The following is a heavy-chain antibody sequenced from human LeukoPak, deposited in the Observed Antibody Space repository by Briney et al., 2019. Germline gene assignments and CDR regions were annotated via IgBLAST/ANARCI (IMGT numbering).Heavy chain of an antibody. CDR3: ATHSDWYPYYFDY. CDR1: GYTLTELS. J-gene: IGHJ4*02. CDR2: FDPEDGET. D-gene: IGHD6-19*01. Sequence: ASVKVSCKVSGYTLTELSMHWVRQAPGKGLEWMGGFDPEDGETIYAQKFQGRVTMTEDTSTDTAYMELSSLRSEDAAVYYCATHSDWYPYYFDYWGQGTLVTVSS. V-gene: IGHV1-24*01.